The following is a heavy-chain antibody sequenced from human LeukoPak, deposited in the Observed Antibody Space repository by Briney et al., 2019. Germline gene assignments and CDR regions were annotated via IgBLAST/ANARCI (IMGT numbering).Heavy chain of an antibody. D-gene: IGHD2-2*02. J-gene: IGHJ6*04. CDR3: AKGGYCSSTSCYTTIMDV. V-gene: IGHV3-23*01. Sequence: PGGSLRLSCAASGFTFSSYAMSWVRQAPGKGLEWVSAISGGGNIIYYADSVKGRFTISRDNSKNTLYLQMNSLRAEDTAVYYCAKGGYCSSTSCYTTIMDVWGKGTTVTVSS. CDR2: ISGGGNII. CDR1: GFTFSSYA.